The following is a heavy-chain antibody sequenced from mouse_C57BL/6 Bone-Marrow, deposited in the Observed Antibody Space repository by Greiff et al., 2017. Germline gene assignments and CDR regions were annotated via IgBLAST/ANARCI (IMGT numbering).Heavy chain of an antibody. D-gene: IGHD2-3*01. V-gene: IGHV1-18*01. CDR3: AIPLPDGYYPAWFAY. CDR2: INPNNGGT. CDR1: GYTFTDYN. J-gene: IGHJ3*01. Sequence: EVQLQQSGPELVKPGASVKIPCKASGYTFTDYNMDWVKQSHGKSLEWIGDINPNNGGTIYNQKFKGKATLTVDKSSSTAYMELRSLTSEDTAVYYCAIPLPDGYYPAWFAYWGQGTLVTVSA.